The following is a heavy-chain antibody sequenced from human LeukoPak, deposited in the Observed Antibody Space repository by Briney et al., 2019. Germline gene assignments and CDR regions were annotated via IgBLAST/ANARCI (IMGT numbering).Heavy chain of an antibody. CDR2: IYYSGST. J-gene: IGHJ4*02. V-gene: IGHV4-59*08. CDR3: ARRQGMATSYFDS. D-gene: IGHD5-24*01. CDR1: GGSISSYY. Sequence: SETLSLTCTVSGGSISSYYWSWIRQPPGKGLEWIGYIYYSGSTNYNPSLKSRVTISVDTSKNQFSLKLSSVTAADTAVYYCARRQGMATSYFDSWGLGTLVTVSS.